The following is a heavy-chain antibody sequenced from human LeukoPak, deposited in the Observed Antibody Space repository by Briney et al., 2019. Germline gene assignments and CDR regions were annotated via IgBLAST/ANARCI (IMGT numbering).Heavy chain of an antibody. D-gene: IGHD6-13*01. V-gene: IGHV3-30*18. Sequence: GTSLRLSCVASGFTFTHYGFHWVRQAPGKALEWVSFISYNGNTKYGDSVKGRFTISRDNSKNTLYLQMNSLRAEDTAVYYCAKDPRRYSRTGGYFDYWGQGTLVTVSS. CDR3: AKDPRRYSRTGGYFDY. CDR1: GFTFTHYG. J-gene: IGHJ4*02. CDR2: ISYNGNTK.